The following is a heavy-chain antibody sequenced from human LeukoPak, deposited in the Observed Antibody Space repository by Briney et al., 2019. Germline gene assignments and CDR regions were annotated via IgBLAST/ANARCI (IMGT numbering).Heavy chain of an antibody. CDR3: AVARFGSWIQFDY. CDR1: GFTFSSYW. D-gene: IGHD5-18*01. Sequence: GGSLRLSCAASGFTFSSYWMSWVRQAPGKGLEWVANIKQDGSEKYYVDSVKGRFTISRDNAKNSLYLQMNSLRAEDTAVYYCAVARFGSWIQFDYWGQGTLVTVSS. V-gene: IGHV3-7*03. CDR2: IKQDGSEK. J-gene: IGHJ4*02.